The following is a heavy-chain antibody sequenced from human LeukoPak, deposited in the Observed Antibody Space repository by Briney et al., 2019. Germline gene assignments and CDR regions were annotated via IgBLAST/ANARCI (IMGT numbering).Heavy chain of an antibody. J-gene: IGHJ6*03. CDR3: ARRVTGTDSDYYYYYMDV. CDR2: IIPIFGTA. CDR1: GGTFSSYA. Sequence: SVKVSCKASGGTFSSYAISWVRQAPGQGLEWMGGIIPIFGTANYAQKFQGRVTITADKSTSTAYMELSSLRSEDTAVYYCARRVTGTDSDYYYYYMDVWGKGTTVTVSS. V-gene: IGHV1-69*06. D-gene: IGHD1-20*01.